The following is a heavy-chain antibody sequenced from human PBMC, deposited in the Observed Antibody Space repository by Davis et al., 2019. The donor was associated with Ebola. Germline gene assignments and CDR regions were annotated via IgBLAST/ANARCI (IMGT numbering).Heavy chain of an antibody. CDR3: ARHAEA. Sequence: MPSETLSLTCTVSGYSISSGYYWGWIRQPPGKGLEWIGSIYHSGSTYYNPSLKSRVTISVDTSKNQFSLKLSSVTAADTAVYYCARHAEAWGQGLLVTVSA. D-gene: IGHD2-2*01. CDR2: IYHSGST. CDR1: GYSISSGYY. J-gene: IGHJ5*02. V-gene: IGHV4-38-2*02.